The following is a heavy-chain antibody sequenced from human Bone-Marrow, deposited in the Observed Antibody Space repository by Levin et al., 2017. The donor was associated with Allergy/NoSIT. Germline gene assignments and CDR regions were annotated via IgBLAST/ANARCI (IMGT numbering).Heavy chain of an antibody. D-gene: IGHD3-9*01. CDR2: VYHDGST. V-gene: IGHV4-38-2*02. CDR3: ARDRYSAWGNFDF. Sequence: SETLSLTCNVSGYSISTGYFWAWIRQSPVKGLEWIGNVYHDGSTHYNPSLKSRLTISVDTSKNQFSLRLTSVTVEDTGLYYCARDRYSAWGNFDFWGQGALVTVSS. J-gene: IGHJ4*01. CDR1: GYSISTGYF.